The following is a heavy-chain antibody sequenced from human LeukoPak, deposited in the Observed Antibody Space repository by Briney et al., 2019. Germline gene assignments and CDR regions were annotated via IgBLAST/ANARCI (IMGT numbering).Heavy chain of an antibody. V-gene: IGHV3-15*01. J-gene: IGHJ4*02. D-gene: IGHD6-6*01. CDR2: IKSKTDGGTA. Sequence: PGGSLRLSCAASGFAFSNAWMSWVRQAPGKGLEWVGRIKSKTDGGTADYAAPVKGRFTISRDDSKNTLYLQMNSLKTEDTAVYYCTTFIYSPLGEYSSSGFDDYWGQGTLVTVSS. CDR3: TTFIYSPLGEYSSSGFDDY. CDR1: GFAFSNAW.